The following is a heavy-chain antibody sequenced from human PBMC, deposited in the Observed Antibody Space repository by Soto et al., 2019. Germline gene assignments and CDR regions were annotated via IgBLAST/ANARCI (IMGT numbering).Heavy chain of an antibody. CDR1: GFTFSSYA. J-gene: IGHJ6*02. CDR3: AKDRKAYSGSGSLFWDHEGYGMDV. V-gene: IGHV3-23*01. Sequence: EVQLLESGGGLVQPGGSLRLSCAASGFTFSSYAMSWVRQAPGKGLEWVSAISGSGGSTYYADSVKGRFTISRDNSKKTLDLRMNSLGAEDPAVYYSAKDRKAYSGSGSLFWDHEGYGMDVWGRGNTVTVSS. D-gene: IGHD3-10*01. CDR2: ISGSGGST.